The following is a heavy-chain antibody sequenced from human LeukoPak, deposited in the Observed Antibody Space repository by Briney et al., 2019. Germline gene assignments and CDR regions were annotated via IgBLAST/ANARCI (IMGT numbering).Heavy chain of an antibody. CDR3: ATWGSGWYRGDYFDY. CDR2: FDPEDGET. CDR1: GYTLTELS. J-gene: IGHJ4*02. D-gene: IGHD6-19*01. Sequence: ASVKVSCKVSGYTLTELSMHWVRQAPGKGLEWMEGFDPEDGETIYAQKFQGRVTMTEDTSTDTAYMELSSLRSEDTAVYYCATWGSGWYRGDYFDYWGQGTLVTVSS. V-gene: IGHV1-24*01.